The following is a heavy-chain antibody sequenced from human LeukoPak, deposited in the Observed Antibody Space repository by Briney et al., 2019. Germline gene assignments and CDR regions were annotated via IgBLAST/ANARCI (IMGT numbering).Heavy chain of an antibody. CDR3: ARHGSSGWLLNNFDY. D-gene: IGHD6-19*01. CDR1: GGSIGSYY. V-gene: IGHV4-59*08. Sequence: PSETLSLTCTISGGSIGSYYWTWIRQPPGKGLEWIGYIDYSGSTNYNPSFKSRVTISVDTSKNQFSLKLSSVTAADTAVYYCARHGSSGWLLNNFDYWGQGILVTVSS. J-gene: IGHJ4*02. CDR2: IDYSGST.